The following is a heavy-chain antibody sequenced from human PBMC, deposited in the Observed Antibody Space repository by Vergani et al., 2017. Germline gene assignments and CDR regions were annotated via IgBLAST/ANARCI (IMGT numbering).Heavy chain of an antibody. J-gene: IGHJ6*03. Sequence: QVQLVESGGGVVQPGRSLRLSCAASGFSFSSFGFHWVRQAPGKGLEWVAFIHYDGSHEYYIDSVKGRFTISRDNSKNTLILQMNGLRAEDTAMYFCARDAGYCSSTSCYWESYYYYYYMDVWGKGTTVTVSS. CDR1: GFSFSSFG. D-gene: IGHD2-2*01. CDR2: IHYDGSHE. CDR3: ARDAGYCSSTSCYWESYYYYYYMDV. V-gene: IGHV3-33*01.